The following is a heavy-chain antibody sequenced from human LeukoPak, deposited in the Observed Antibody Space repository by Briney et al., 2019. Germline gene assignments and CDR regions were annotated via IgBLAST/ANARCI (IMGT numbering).Heavy chain of an antibody. Sequence: PGGSLRLSCAASGFTFCSYSMTWVRQAPGKGLEWVAYISSSRATIFYAESVKGRFTVSRDHAKNSLHLQMNSLRGDDTAVYYCARVDWELLDGDFDYWGQGTLVTVSA. J-gene: IGHJ4*02. D-gene: IGHD1-26*01. CDR3: ARVDWELLDGDFDY. V-gene: IGHV3-48*04. CDR2: ISSSRATI. CDR1: GFTFCSYS.